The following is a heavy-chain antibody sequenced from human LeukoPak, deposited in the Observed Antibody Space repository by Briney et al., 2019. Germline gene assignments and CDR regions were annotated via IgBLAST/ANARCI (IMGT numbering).Heavy chain of an antibody. V-gene: IGHV3-7*03. D-gene: IGHD2-2*01. CDR2: IKQDGSEK. J-gene: IGHJ6*02. CDR1: GFTFSSYW. CDR3: AMGYCSSTSCSQRYYYYYGMDV. Sequence: GGSLRLSCAASGFTFSSYWMSWVRQAPGKGLEWVANIKQDGSEKYYVDSVKGRFTISRDNAKNSLYLQMNSLRAEDTAVYYCAMGYCSSTSCSQRYYYYYGMDVWGQGTTVTVSS.